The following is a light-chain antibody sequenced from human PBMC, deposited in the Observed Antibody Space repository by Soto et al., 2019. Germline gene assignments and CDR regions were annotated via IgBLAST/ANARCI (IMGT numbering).Light chain of an antibody. J-gene: IGKJ4*01. CDR3: QNYSDWPFT. Sequence: EIVMTQSPATLSVSPGERATLSCRPSQTIHSNLACYQQIPGQTPQLLIYAASTRANGIPARFSGNGFGTDFTLTLSSQQSEHFAVYYRQNYSDWPFTFGGGTKVEIK. CDR1: QTIHSN. CDR2: AAS. V-gene: IGKV3D-15*01.